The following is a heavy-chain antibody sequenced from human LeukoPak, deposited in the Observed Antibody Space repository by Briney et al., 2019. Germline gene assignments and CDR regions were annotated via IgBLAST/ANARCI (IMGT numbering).Heavy chain of an antibody. CDR1: GLTFSTYA. Sequence: GGSLRLSCSASGLTFSTYATHWVRQAPGKGLEYVSAISSNGGSTYYADSVRGRFTISRDNSKKTLYLQMSSLRTEDTAVYYCVTLGLASPSDYWGQGTLVTVSS. V-gene: IGHV3-64D*09. CDR3: VTLGLASPSDY. J-gene: IGHJ4*02. D-gene: IGHD3/OR15-3a*01. CDR2: ISSNGGST.